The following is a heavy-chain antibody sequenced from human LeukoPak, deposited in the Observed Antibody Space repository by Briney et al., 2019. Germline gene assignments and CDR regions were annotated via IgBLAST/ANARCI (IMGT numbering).Heavy chain of an antibody. V-gene: IGHV3-11*01. Sequence: GGSLRLSCAASGFTFSDYYMSWIRQAPGKGLEWVSYISSSGSTIYYADSVKGRFTISRDNAKNSLYLQMNSLRAEDTAVYYCARAKHECSSTRCYPREGFDYWGQGNLVTVSS. CDR3: ARAKHECSSTRCYPREGFDY. CDR1: GFTFSDYY. CDR2: ISSSGSTI. J-gene: IGHJ4*02. D-gene: IGHD2-2*01.